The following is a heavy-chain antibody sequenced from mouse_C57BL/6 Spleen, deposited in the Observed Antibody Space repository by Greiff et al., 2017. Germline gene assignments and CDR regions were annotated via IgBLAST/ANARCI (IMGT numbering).Heavy chain of an antibody. Sequence: QVHVKQSGAELVKPGASVKISCKASGYAFSSYWMNWVKQRPGKGLEWIGQIYPGDGDTNYNGKFKGKATLTADKSSSTAYMQRSSLPSEDSAVYFCARETTVVGYFDVWGTGTTVTVSS. CDR3: ARETTVVGYFDV. J-gene: IGHJ1*03. D-gene: IGHD1-1*01. V-gene: IGHV1-80*01. CDR2: IYPGDGDT. CDR1: GYAFSSYW.